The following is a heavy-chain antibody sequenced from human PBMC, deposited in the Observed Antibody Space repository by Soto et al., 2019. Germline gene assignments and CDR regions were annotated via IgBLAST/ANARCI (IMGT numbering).Heavy chain of an antibody. CDR1: GFTFSGYA. V-gene: IGHV3-23*01. J-gene: IGHJ6*02. CDR3: ARRTSYGSGSYMYYYYGLDV. Sequence: LRLSCAASGFTFSGYAMTWVRQAPGKGLEWVSGISGSGANIYYADSVKGRFTISRDNSKNTLYLQMNSPRAEDTAVYSCARRTSYGSGSYMYYYYGLDVWGQGTTVTVSS. CDR2: ISGSGANI. D-gene: IGHD3-10*01.